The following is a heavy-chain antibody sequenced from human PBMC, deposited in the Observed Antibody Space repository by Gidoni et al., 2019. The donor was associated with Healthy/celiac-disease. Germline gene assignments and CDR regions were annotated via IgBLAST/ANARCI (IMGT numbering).Heavy chain of an antibody. CDR1: GFTVSSNY. CDR2: IYSGGST. CDR3: AREAGYDFWSGYLRGYYMDV. V-gene: IGHV3-53*01. J-gene: IGHJ6*03. D-gene: IGHD3-3*01. Sequence: EVQLVESGGGLIQPGGSLRLSCAASGFTVSSNYMRWVRQAPGKGLEWVSVIYSGGSTYYADSVKGRFTISRDNSKNTLYLQMNSLRAEDTAVYYCAREAGYDFWSGYLRGYYMDVWGKGTTVTVSS.